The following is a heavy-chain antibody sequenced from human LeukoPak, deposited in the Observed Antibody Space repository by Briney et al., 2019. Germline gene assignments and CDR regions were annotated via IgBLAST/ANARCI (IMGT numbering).Heavy chain of an antibody. Sequence: PSETLSLTCAVYGGSFSGYYWSWIRQPPGKGLEWIGEINHSGSTNYNPSLKSRVTISVDTSKNQFSLKLSSVTAADTAVYYCARTQAPYYDFWSGWHYYYGMDVWGQGTTVTVSS. D-gene: IGHD3-3*01. J-gene: IGHJ6*02. V-gene: IGHV4-34*01. CDR2: INHSGST. CDR1: GGSFSGYY. CDR3: ARTQAPYYDFWSGWHYYYGMDV.